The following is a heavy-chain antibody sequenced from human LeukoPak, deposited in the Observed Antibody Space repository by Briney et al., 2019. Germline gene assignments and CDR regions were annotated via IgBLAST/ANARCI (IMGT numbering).Heavy chain of an antibody. CDR3: ARGTVTRVYFDY. J-gene: IGHJ4*02. CDR2: INHSGST. V-gene: IGHV4-34*01. CDR1: GGSFGGYY. Sequence: SETLSLTCAVYGGSFGGYYWSWIRQPPGKGLEWIGEINHSGSTNYNPSLKSRVTISVDTSKNQFSLKLSSVTAADTAVYYCARGTVTRVYFDYWGQGTLVTVSS. D-gene: IGHD4-17*01.